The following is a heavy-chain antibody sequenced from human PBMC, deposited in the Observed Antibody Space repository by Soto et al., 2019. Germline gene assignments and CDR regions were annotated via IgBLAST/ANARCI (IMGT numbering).Heavy chain of an antibody. CDR1: GGSFSGYY. CDR3: ARGIGSYYGSGTYYFFDY. V-gene: IGHV4-34*01. Sequence: SETLSLTCAVYGGSFSGYYWSWVRQPPGKGLEWIGEIYHSGNSNYNPSLKSRVTISMDKSKNHFSLKLSSVTAADTAVYYCARGIGSYYGSGTYYFFDYWGQGTLVTVSS. J-gene: IGHJ4*02. D-gene: IGHD3-10*01. CDR2: IYHSGNS.